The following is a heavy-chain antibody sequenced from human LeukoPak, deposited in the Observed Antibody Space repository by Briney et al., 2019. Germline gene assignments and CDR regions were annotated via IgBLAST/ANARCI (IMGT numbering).Heavy chain of an antibody. Sequence: GGSLRLSCAASGFTFSSYGMHWVRQAPGKGLEWVAVISYDGSNKYYADSVKGRFTISRDNSKNTLYLQMDSLRAEDTAVYYCAKDFEGGYSYGYIDYWGQGTLVTVSS. D-gene: IGHD5-18*01. CDR1: GFTFSSYG. V-gene: IGHV3-30*18. CDR2: ISYDGSNK. CDR3: AKDFEGGYSYGYIDY. J-gene: IGHJ4*02.